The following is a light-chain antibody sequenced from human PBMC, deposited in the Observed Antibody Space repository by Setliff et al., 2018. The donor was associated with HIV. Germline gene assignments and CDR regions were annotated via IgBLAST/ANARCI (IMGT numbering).Light chain of an antibody. Sequence: QSVLTQPASVSGSPGQSITISCTGTSSDVGGYNYVSWYQQHPGKAPKLMIYEVSNQPSGVSNRFSGSKSGNTASLTISGLQAEDEADYYCSSYTSSSPRGFGTGTKV. V-gene: IGLV2-14*01. CDR2: EVS. J-gene: IGLJ1*01. CDR3: SSYTSSSPRG. CDR1: SSDVGGYNY.